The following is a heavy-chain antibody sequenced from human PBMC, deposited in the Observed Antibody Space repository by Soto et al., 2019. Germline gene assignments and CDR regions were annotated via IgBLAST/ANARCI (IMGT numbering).Heavy chain of an antibody. CDR3: ATRSPAFGY. J-gene: IGHJ4*02. V-gene: IGHV1-18*01. CDR1: GYTFTSYG. Sequence: QVQLVQSGPEVKKPGASVKVSCKTSGYTFTSYGISWVRQAPGQGLEWMGWISTDKGKTNYAQKFQGRVTMTTDTSTSTAYMELRGLRSDDTAVYYCATRSPAFGYWGQGTLVTVSS. CDR2: ISTDKGKT.